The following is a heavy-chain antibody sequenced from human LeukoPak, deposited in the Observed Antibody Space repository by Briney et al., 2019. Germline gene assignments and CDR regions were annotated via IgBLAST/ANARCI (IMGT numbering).Heavy chain of an antibody. CDR1: GFTFSSYS. CDR2: ISSSSSYI. D-gene: IGHD6-13*01. V-gene: IGHV3-21*01. CDR3: ARMAGYSSSWYDDY. J-gene: IGHJ4*02. Sequence: PGGSLRLSCAASGFTFSSYSMNWVRQAPGKGLEWVSSISSSSSYIYYADSVKGRFTISRDNAKNSLYLQMNSLRAEDTAVYSCARMAGYSSSWYDDYWGQGTLVTVSS.